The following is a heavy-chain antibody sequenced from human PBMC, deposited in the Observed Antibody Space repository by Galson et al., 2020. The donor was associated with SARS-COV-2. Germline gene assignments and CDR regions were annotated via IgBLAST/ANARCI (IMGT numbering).Heavy chain of an antibody. D-gene: IGHD4-17*01. Sequence: ASAKVSSKASAYTFTSYDINCVRQPTAQGLEWMGWMNPNSGTTGYAQKFQGSVTMTRNTSISTAYMELSSLRSEETAVYYCARGSAQRLRWYCGVYDYYYGMEVGGQGTTVTVSS. J-gene: IGHJ6*02. V-gene: IGHV1-8*01. CDR1: AYTFTSYD. CDR3: ARGSAQRLRWYCGVYDYYYGMEV. CDR2: MNPNSGTT.